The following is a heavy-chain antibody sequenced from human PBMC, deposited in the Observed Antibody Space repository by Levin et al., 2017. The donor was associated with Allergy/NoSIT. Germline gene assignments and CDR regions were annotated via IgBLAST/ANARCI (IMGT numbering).Heavy chain of an antibody. V-gene: IGHV3-64*01. CDR3: ASTVAAAALYYFYMDG. Sequence: GVLKISCAASGFTFSRFTMHWVRQAPGKRLEYVSAISSNGVSTSYANSVKGRFTISRDNSKNTLYLQMGNLRAEDMAVYYCASTVAAAALYYFYMDGWGKGTTVTVSS. CDR2: ISSNGVST. D-gene: IGHD6-13*01. CDR1: GFTFSRFT. J-gene: IGHJ6*03.